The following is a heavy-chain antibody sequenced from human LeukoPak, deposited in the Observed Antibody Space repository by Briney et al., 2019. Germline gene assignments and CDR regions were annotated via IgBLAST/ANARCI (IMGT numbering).Heavy chain of an antibody. Sequence: GGSLRLSCAASGFSVSSAYVSWVRQAPGKGLEWVSSIYGGDNREYSDSVKGRFTISRDDSKNTVSLQMSSLRVEDTAVYYCARGPTVSSTWDYWGQGTLVTVSP. D-gene: IGHD2-2*01. J-gene: IGHJ4*02. CDR3: ARGPTVSSTWDY. V-gene: IGHV3-53*01. CDR1: GFSVSSAY. CDR2: IYGGDNR.